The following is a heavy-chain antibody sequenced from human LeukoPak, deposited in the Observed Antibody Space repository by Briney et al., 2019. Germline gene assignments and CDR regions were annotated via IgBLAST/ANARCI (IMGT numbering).Heavy chain of an antibody. J-gene: IGHJ6*02. D-gene: IGHD1-26*01. CDR3: AKDREAPHPLHYYSGMDV. Sequence: GRSLRLSCAASGFTFSSYGMHWVRQAPGKGLEWVAVISYDGSNKYYADSVKGRFTISRDNSKNTLYLQMNSLRAEDTAVYYCAKDREAPHPLHYYSGMDVWGQGTTVTVSS. V-gene: IGHV3-30*18. CDR2: ISYDGSNK. CDR1: GFTFSSYG.